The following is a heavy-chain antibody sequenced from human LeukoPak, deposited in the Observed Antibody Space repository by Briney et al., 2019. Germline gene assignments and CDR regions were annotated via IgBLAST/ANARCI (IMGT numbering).Heavy chain of an antibody. V-gene: IGHV3-11*04. Sequence: GGSLRLSCAASGFTFSDYYMSWIRQAPGKGLEWVSYISSSGSTIYYADSVKGRSTISRDNAKNSLYLQMNSLRAEDTAVYYCARGRYNWNRPDAFDIWGQGTMVTVSS. CDR2: ISSSGSTI. CDR1: GFTFSDYY. J-gene: IGHJ3*02. D-gene: IGHD1-20*01. CDR3: ARGRYNWNRPDAFDI.